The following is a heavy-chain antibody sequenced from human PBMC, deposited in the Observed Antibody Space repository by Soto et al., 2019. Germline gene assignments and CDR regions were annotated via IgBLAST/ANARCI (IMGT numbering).Heavy chain of an antibody. V-gene: IGHV4-30-4*01. CDR2: IYYNGRT. Sequence: SETLSLTCTVSGVSINSDDYYWTWIRQPPGKGLEWIGYIYYNGRTSYNPSLQSRVTISIDTSNNHFSLRLNSVSAADSAVYYCARDRRISPDYFASWGQGTLVTVSS. CDR1: GVSINSDDYY. J-gene: IGHJ4*02. CDR3: ARDRRISPDYFAS.